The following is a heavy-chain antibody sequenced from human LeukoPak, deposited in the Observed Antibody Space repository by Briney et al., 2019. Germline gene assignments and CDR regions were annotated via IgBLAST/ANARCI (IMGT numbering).Heavy chain of an antibody. D-gene: IGHD3-22*01. CDR2: IYAGGST. CDR3: AREDYYYDSSGYSSYFDY. CDR1: GFTVSSNY. V-gene: IGHV3-66*01. Sequence: GGSLRLSWAASGFTVSSNYMSWVRQAPGKGLEWVSVIYAGGSTHYADSVKGRFTISRDNSKNTLYLQMNSLRAEDTAVYYCAREDYYYDSSGYSSYFDYWGQGTLVTVSS. J-gene: IGHJ4*02.